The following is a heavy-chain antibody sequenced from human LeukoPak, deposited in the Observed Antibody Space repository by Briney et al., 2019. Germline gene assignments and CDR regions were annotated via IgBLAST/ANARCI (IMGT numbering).Heavy chain of an antibody. CDR1: GFTFSVYD. J-gene: IGHJ4*02. Sequence: PGGSLILSCAASGFTFSVYDMDWVRQAPGKGLEWVSSITSSSTYMYYADSVKGRFTISRDNAKNSLFLQMNSLRAEDTAVYYCARANSGTYSFDYWGQGTLVTVSS. D-gene: IGHD1-26*01. V-gene: IGHV3-21*01. CDR2: ITSSSTYM. CDR3: ARANSGTYSFDY.